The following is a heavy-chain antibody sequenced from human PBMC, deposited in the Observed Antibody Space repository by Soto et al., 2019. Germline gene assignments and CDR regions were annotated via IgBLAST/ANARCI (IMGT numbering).Heavy chain of an antibody. CDR2: IYYSGST. Sequence: QVQLQESGPGLVKPSQTLSLTCTVSGGSISSGGYYWSWIRQHPGKGLEWIGYIYYSGSTYYNPSXXXRXPISVDTSKNQFSLKLSSVTAADTAVYYCAIYDSSGSRGFQHWGQGTLVTVSS. V-gene: IGHV4-31*03. D-gene: IGHD3-22*01. J-gene: IGHJ1*01. CDR3: AIYDSSGSRGFQH. CDR1: GGSISSGGYY.